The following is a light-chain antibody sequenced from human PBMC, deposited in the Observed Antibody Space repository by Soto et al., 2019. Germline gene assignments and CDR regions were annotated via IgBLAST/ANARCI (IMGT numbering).Light chain of an antibody. CDR1: QSVSSSY. CDR2: GAS. Sequence: EIVLTQSPGTLSLSPGERATLSCRASQSVSSSYLAWYQQKPGQAPRLLIYGASSRATGIPDRFSGSGSGTDFTLTISRLEPEDFAVYYCQQYGSSTGLTFGGGTKVDSK. V-gene: IGKV3-20*01. CDR3: QQYGSSTGLT. J-gene: IGKJ4*01.